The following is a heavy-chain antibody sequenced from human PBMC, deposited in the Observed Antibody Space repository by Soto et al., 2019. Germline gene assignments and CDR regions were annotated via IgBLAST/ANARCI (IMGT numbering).Heavy chain of an antibody. CDR1: GGTFNTYT. CDR3: ARGPFIAAAGSEYFQH. Sequence: SVKVSCKASGGTFNTYTFSWVRQAPGQGLEWMGSILPILGSLNYAQKFQGRVTITADESTSTAYMELSSLRSVDTAVYYCARGPFIAAAGSEYFQHWGQGTLVTVSS. D-gene: IGHD6-13*01. J-gene: IGHJ1*01. V-gene: IGHV1-69*08. CDR2: ILPILGSL.